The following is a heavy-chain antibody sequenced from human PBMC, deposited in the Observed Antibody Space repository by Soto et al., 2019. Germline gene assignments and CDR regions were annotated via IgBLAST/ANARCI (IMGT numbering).Heavy chain of an antibody. V-gene: IGHV5-10-1*01. CDR2: IDPSDSYI. J-gene: IGHJ6*02. CDR1: GYSFTSYW. D-gene: IGHD2-15*01. Sequence: PRESLKISCKGSGYSFTSYWISWVLQMPGKGLEWMGRIDPSDSYINYSPSFQGHVTISADKSISTAYMQWSSLKASDTAMYYCARRVATYGYYYGMDVWGQGTTVTVSS. CDR3: ARRVATYGYYYGMDV.